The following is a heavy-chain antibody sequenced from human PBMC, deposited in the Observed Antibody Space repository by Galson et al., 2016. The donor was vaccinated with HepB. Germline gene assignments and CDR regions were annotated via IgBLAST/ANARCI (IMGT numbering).Heavy chain of an antibody. V-gene: IGHV3-30*18. D-gene: IGHD3-10*01. Sequence: SLRLSCAASGFIFSNFGMHWVRQAPGKGLEWVAVISYDANNKYYEDSVKGRFTISRDNSKNTLYLQLNSLRGDDTAVYYCAKATYSGTYFEPWGQGTLVTVSS. CDR1: GFIFSNFG. J-gene: IGHJ4*02. CDR3: AKATYSGTYFEP. CDR2: ISYDANNK.